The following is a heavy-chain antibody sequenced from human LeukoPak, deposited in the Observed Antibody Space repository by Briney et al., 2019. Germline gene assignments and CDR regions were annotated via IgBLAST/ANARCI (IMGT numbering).Heavy chain of an antibody. Sequence: GGSLRLSCAASGFTFSSYGMHWVRQAPGMGLEWVAVIWYDGSNKYYADSVKGRFTISRDNSKNTLYLQMNSLRAEDTAVYYCARVRIVGATPIDYWGQGTLVTVSS. D-gene: IGHD1-26*01. J-gene: IGHJ4*02. CDR2: IWYDGSNK. CDR3: ARVRIVGATPIDY. V-gene: IGHV3-33*08. CDR1: GFTFSSYG.